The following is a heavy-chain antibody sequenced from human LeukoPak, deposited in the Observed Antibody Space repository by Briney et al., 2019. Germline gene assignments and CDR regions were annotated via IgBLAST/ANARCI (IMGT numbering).Heavy chain of an antibody. Sequence: GASVKVSCKASGYTGTIYGISWGRQGPGQGLGLMGWMSAYNGNTNYAQKLQGRVTMTTDTSTRTAYMELRSLRSADTAVSFCATAAPHWNDLCFPTFPPWFDPWGQGTLVTVSS. D-gene: IGHD1-1*01. V-gene: IGHV1-18*01. CDR2: MSAYNGNT. CDR1: GYTGTIYG. J-gene: IGHJ5*02. CDR3: ATAAPHWNDLCFPTFPPWFDP.